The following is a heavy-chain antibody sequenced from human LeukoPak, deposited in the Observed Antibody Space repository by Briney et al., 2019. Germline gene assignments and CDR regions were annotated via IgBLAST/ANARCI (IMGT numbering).Heavy chain of an antibody. CDR2: ISYDGSNK. CDR3: ARARGYCSGGSCPPPGDY. CDR1: GFTFSSYA. Sequence: PGGSLRLSCAASGFTFSSYAMHWVRQAPGKGLEWVAVISYDGSNKYYADSVKGRFTVSRDNSKNTLYLQMNSLRAEDTAVYYCARARGYCSGGSCPPPGDYWGQGTLVTVSS. J-gene: IGHJ4*02. V-gene: IGHV3-30-3*01. D-gene: IGHD2-15*01.